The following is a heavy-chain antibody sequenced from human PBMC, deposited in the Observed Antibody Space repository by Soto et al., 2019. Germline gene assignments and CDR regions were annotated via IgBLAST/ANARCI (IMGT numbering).Heavy chain of an antibody. CDR2: IFYSGST. V-gene: IGHV4-61*01. D-gene: IGHD2-21*02. Sequence: LCGGSVSSGSHYWSWIRQPPGKGLEWIGQIFYSGSTNYNPSLKSRVTISVDTSKNQFSLELSSVTAADPAVYFCARDFCGGDCSDDYYYSAMDVWGQGTTVTVSS. CDR3: ARDFCGGDCSDDYYYSAMDV. CDR1: GGSVSSGSHY. J-gene: IGHJ6*02.